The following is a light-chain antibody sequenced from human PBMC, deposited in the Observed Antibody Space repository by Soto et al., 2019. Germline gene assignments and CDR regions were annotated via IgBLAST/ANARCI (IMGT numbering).Light chain of an antibody. V-gene: IGLV1-44*01. CDR2: SNN. J-gene: IGLJ1*01. CDR3: GAWDDSLNGYV. CDR1: SSNIGSNP. Sequence: QSVLTQPPSASGTPGQRVTISCSGSSSNIGSNPVNWYQQLPGTAPKLLIYSNNQRPSGVPDRFSGPKSGTSASLAISGLQSEDEADYYCGAWDDSLNGYVFGTATKLTVL.